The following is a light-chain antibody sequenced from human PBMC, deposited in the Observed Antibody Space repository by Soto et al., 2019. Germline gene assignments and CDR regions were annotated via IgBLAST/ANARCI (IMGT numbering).Light chain of an antibody. Sequence: QSVLTQPASVSGSPGQSITISCTGTSSYVGGYNYVSWYQQHPGKSPKLMIYDVSNRPSGVSNRFYGSKSGNTASLTISGLQAEDEADYYCSSYTSSSTVVFGGGTKLT. CDR2: DVS. CDR3: SSYTSSSTVV. CDR1: SSYVGGYNY. J-gene: IGLJ2*01. V-gene: IGLV2-14*01.